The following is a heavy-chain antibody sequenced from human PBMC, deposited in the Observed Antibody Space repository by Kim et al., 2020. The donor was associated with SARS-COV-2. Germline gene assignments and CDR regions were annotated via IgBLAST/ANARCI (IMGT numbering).Heavy chain of an antibody. CDR2: ISGSGDST. V-gene: IGHV3-23*01. J-gene: IGHJ6*02. CDR3: ARGGDLYYYYGLDV. D-gene: IGHD3-16*01. Sequence: GGSLRLSCAASRFAFRSYGMSWVRQAPGKGLEWVSSISGSGDSTYYADSVKGRFTISRDNSKNTLSLQMNSLRAEDTAVYYCARGGDLYYYYGLDVWGQG. CDR1: RFAFRSYG.